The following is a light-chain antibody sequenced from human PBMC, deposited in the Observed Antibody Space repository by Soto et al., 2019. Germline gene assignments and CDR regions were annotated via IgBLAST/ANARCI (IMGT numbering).Light chain of an antibody. J-gene: IGKJ1*01. CDR2: GAS. CDR3: QQYGSSTWT. V-gene: IGKV3-20*01. CDR1: QSVSSSC. Sequence: EIVLTQSPGTLSLSTGERATLSCRASQSVSSSCLAWYQQKPGQAPRLLIYGASSRATGIPDRFSGSGSGTDFTLTISRLEPEDFAVYYCQQYGSSTWTFGQGTK.